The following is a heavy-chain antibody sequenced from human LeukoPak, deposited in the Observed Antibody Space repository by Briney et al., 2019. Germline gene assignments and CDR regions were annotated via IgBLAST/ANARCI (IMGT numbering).Heavy chain of an antibody. CDR2: INHSGST. J-gene: IGHJ5*02. V-gene: IGHV4-34*01. Sequence: SETLSLTCAVYGGSLSGYYWSWIRQPPGKGLEWIGEINHSGSTNNNPSIKSRVTISVDTSKNQFSLKLSSVTAADTAVYYCARGGLLWFGEYSNWFDPWGQGTLVTVSS. D-gene: IGHD3-10*01. CDR1: GGSLSGYY. CDR3: ARGGLLWFGEYSNWFDP.